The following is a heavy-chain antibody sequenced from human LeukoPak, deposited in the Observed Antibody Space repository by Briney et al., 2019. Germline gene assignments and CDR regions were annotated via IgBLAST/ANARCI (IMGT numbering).Heavy chain of an antibody. D-gene: IGHD6-13*01. CDR1: GGSLSSYY. Sequence: PSETLSLTCTVSGGSLSSYYWSWIRQPPGKGLEWIGYIYYSGSTNYNPSLKSRVTISVDTSKNQFSLKLSSVTAADTAVYYCARGDIAAAGFDYWGQGTLVTVSS. V-gene: IGHV4-59*08. CDR2: IYYSGST. CDR3: ARGDIAAAGFDY. J-gene: IGHJ4*02.